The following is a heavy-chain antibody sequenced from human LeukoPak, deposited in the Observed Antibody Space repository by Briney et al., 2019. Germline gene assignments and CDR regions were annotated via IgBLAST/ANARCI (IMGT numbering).Heavy chain of an antibody. V-gene: IGHV1-69*13. CDR1: GGTFSSYA. Sequence: SVKVSCKASGGTFSSYAISWVRQAPGQGLEWMGGIIPIFGTANYAQKFQGRVTITADESTGTAYMELSSLRSEDTAVYYCARGPYYYDSSGYYPLDYWGQGTLVTVSS. CDR2: IIPIFGTA. J-gene: IGHJ4*02. D-gene: IGHD3-22*01. CDR3: ARGPYYYDSSGYYPLDY.